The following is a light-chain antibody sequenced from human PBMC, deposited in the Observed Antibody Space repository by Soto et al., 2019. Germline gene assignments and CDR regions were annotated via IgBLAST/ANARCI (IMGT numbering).Light chain of an antibody. J-gene: IGLJ3*02. CDR2: EVS. CDR1: YSDIGSYND. V-gene: IGLV2-11*01. Sequence: QSALTQPRSVSGSPGQSVTISCTGTYSDIGSYNDVSWYQHHPAKAPRLMVYEVSKRPSGVPDRFSGSKSGNTASLTVSGLQAEDEADYYCTSYAGDTSLGVLGGGTKLTVL. CDR3: TSYAGDTSLGV.